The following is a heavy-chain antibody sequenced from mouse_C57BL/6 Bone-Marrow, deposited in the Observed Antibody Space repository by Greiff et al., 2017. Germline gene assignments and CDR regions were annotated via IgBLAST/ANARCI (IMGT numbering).Heavy chain of an antibody. CDR2: IYPGDGDT. D-gene: IGHD1-1*01. Sequence: QVQLQQSGPELVKPGASVKISCKASGYAFSSSWMNWVKQRPGTGLEWIGRIYPGDGDTNYNGKFKGKATLTADKSSSTAYMQLSSLTSEDSAVYFCAPDYYGSPYAMDYWGQGTSVTVSS. J-gene: IGHJ4*01. CDR1: GYAFSSSW. V-gene: IGHV1-82*01. CDR3: APDYYGSPYAMDY.